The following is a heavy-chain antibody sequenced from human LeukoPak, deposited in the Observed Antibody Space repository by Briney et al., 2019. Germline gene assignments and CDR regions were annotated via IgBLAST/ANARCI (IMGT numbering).Heavy chain of an antibody. CDR2: IIPILGIA. V-gene: IGHV1-69*04. Sequence: SVKVSCKASGGTFSSYAISWVRQAPGQGLEWMGRIIPILGIANYAQKFQGRVTITADKSTSTAYMELSSLRSEDTAVYYCARSGDILTGYFIDPWGQGTLVTVSS. CDR1: GGTFSSYA. J-gene: IGHJ5*02. D-gene: IGHD3-9*01. CDR3: ARSGDILTGYFIDP.